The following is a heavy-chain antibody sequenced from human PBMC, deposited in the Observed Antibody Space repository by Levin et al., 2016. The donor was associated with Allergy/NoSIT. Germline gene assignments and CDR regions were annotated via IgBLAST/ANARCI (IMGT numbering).Heavy chain of an antibody. V-gene: IGHV1-18*01. Sequence: ASVKVSCKASGYTFGSYGISWVRQGPGQGLEWMGWISAWLGNAMYTQKFQDRVTMTTDTSSGTAYMELKNLKSDDTAVYYCARDYYDYSWGSYRPLYYFDKWGQGTLVTVSS. CDR3: ARDYYDYSWGSYRPLYYFDK. CDR2: ISAWLGNA. CDR1: GYTFGSYG. D-gene: IGHD3-16*02. J-gene: IGHJ4*02.